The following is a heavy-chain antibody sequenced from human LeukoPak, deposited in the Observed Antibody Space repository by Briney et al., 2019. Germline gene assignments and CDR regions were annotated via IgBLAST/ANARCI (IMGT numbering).Heavy chain of an antibody. V-gene: IGHV5-51*01. D-gene: IGHD6-13*01. J-gene: IGHJ4*02. CDR1: GYSFSNHW. Sequence: GESLKISCKGSGYSFSNHWIGWVRQMPGKGLEWMGIVYPGASYVKYSPSFQGQVTLSVDSSITTAYLQWSSLKASDTAMYYCAKTLGGLAAAGIDSWGQGTLVTVSS. CDR2: VYPGASYV. CDR3: AKTLGGLAAAGIDS.